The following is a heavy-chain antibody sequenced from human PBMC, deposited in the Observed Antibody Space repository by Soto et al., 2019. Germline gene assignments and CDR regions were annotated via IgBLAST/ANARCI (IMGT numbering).Heavy chain of an antibody. CDR2: IYYSGST. V-gene: IGHV4-59*01. J-gene: IGHJ4*02. CDR3: ARRYGYSFDY. Sequence: SETLSLTCTVSGGSIRSYYWSWIRQPPGKGLEWIGYIYYSGSTNYNPSLKSRVTISVDTSKDQFSLKLSSVTAADTAVYYCARRYGYSFDYWGQGTLVNVSS. CDR1: GGSIRSYY. D-gene: IGHD5-18*01.